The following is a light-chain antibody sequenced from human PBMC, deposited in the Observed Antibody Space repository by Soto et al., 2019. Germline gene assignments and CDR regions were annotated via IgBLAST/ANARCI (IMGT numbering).Light chain of an antibody. CDR3: QQYSAYPLT. Sequence: DIQLTQSPSSLSASVGDRVTITCRASQNINGHLAWYQQKPGKAPKLLIYWASSLISGVPSRFTGGESGTEFTLTISSLQPDDFATYYCQQYSAYPLTFGGGTKVDVK. V-gene: IGKV1-5*03. CDR1: QNINGH. CDR2: WAS. J-gene: IGKJ4*01.